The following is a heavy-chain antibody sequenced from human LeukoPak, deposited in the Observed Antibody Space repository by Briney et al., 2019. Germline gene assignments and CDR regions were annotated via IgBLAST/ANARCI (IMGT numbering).Heavy chain of an antibody. CDR2: INHSGST. D-gene: IGHD3-10*01. CDR3: ARGLKLLWFRELLSWFDP. CDR1: GGSFSGYY. J-gene: IGHJ5*02. V-gene: IGHV4-34*01. Sequence: PSETLPLTCAVYGGSFSGYYWSWIRQPPGKGLEWIGEINHSGSTNYNPSLKSRVTISVDTSKNQFSLKLSSVTAADTAVYYCARGLKLLWFRELLSWFDPWGQGTLVTVSS.